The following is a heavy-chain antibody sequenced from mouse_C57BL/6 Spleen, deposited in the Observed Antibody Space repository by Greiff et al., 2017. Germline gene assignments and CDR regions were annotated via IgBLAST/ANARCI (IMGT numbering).Heavy chain of an antibody. Sequence: VQLQQPGAELVRPGSSVKLSCKASGYTFTSYWMHWVKQRPIQGLEWIGNIDPSDSETHYNQKFKDKATLTVAKTASTAYMQLSSLTSEDSAVYDCARGDDYEESFDYWGHGTTLTVSS. D-gene: IGHD2-4*01. J-gene: IGHJ2*01. V-gene: IGHV1-52*01. CDR1: GYTFTSYW. CDR3: ARGDDYEESFDY. CDR2: IDPSDSET.